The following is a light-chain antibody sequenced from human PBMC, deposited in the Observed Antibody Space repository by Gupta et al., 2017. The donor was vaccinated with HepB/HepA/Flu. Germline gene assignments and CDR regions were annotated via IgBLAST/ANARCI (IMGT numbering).Light chain of an antibody. J-gene: IGKJ4*01. Sequence: EIVLTQSPGTLSLSPGERATLSCKTSQRISSSYLAWYQQKPGQAPRLLIHAASSRAAGIPDRFSGSGSGTDFTLTISRLESEDFAVYFCQQFATAPLFGGGTRVEIK. CDR1: QRISSSY. CDR3: QQFATAPL. V-gene: IGKV3-20*01. CDR2: AAS.